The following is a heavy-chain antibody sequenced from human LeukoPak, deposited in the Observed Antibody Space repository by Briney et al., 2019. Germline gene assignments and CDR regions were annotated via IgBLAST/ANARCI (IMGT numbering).Heavy chain of an antibody. Sequence: ASVKVSCKASGYTFSNYSVSWVRQAPGQGLEWMGWISTYNGNTNYAQKVQGRVTMTTDTSTCTAYMELRSLGSDDTAVYYCARDSNYYDTSGYDYWGQGTLVTVSS. CDR3: ARDSNYYDTSGYDY. D-gene: IGHD3-22*01. J-gene: IGHJ4*02. CDR1: GYTFSNYS. V-gene: IGHV1-18*01. CDR2: ISTYNGNT.